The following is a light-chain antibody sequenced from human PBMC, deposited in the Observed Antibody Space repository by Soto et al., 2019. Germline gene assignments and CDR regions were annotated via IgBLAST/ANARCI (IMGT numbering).Light chain of an antibody. CDR3: SSYKASSTVVV. V-gene: IGLV2-14*01. Sequence: SVLTQPAPVFGAPGQSITSSCTGASRDFGGYNYVSWYQQYSGKALKLMMFGVSDRPSEVSNRFSGSKSGNTASLTISGLQAEDEADYYCSSYKASSTVVVFGGGTQLPVL. CDR2: GVS. J-gene: IGLJ2*01. CDR1: SRDFGGYNY.